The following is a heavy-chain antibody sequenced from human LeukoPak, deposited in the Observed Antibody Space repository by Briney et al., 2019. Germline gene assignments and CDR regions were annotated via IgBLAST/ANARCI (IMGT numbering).Heavy chain of an antibody. CDR1: AFTFSDYS. Sequence: PGGSLRLSCAASAFTFSDYSMNWVRQAPGKGLEWVSYISGRSSTIYYADSVKGRFTISRDNAKSSMYLQMNSLRAEDMAVYYCARDRLKSGSYYFDYWGQGTLVTVSS. V-gene: IGHV3-48*01. CDR3: ARDRLKSGSYYFDY. J-gene: IGHJ4*02. D-gene: IGHD1-26*01. CDR2: ISGRSSTI.